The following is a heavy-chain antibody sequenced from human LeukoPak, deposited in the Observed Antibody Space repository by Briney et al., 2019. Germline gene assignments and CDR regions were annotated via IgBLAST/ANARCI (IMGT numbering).Heavy chain of an antibody. Sequence: GGSLRLSCAASGFTFSSYGMHWVRQAPGKGLEWVAVIWYDGSNKYYADSVKGRFTISRDNSKDTLFLHMSSLRAEDTAVYYCAKGTIAAAGTDCDYWGQGTQVTVSS. V-gene: IGHV3-33*06. CDR2: IWYDGSNK. D-gene: IGHD6-13*01. CDR1: GFTFSSYG. CDR3: AKGTIAAAGTDCDY. J-gene: IGHJ4*02.